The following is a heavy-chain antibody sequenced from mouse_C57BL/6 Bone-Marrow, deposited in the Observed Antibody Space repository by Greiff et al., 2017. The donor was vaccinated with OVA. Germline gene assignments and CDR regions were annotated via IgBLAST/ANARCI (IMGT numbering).Heavy chain of an antibody. J-gene: IGHJ2*01. Sequence: QVQLQQPGAELVKPGASVKLSCKASGYTFTSYWMHWVKQRPGQGLEWIGMIHPNSGSTNYNEKFKSKATLTVDKSTSTAYMQLSSLTSEDSAVYYGAGEESFTWYFDYWGQGTTLTVSS. V-gene: IGHV1-64*01. D-gene: IGHD1-3*01. CDR1: GYTFTSYW. CDR3: AGEESFTWYFDY. CDR2: IHPNSGST.